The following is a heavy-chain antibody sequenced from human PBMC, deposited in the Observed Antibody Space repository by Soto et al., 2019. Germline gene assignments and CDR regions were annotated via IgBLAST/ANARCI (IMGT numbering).Heavy chain of an antibody. J-gene: IGHJ6*03. V-gene: IGHV1-8*01. CDR3: ARGLGDSSSWYLLGHYYYYYMDV. Sequence: QVQLVQSGAEVKKPGASVKVSCKASGYTFTSYDINWVRQATGQGLEWMGWMNPNSGNTGYAQKFQGRVTMTRNTSISTAYMELSSLRSEDTAVYYCARGLGDSSSWYLLGHYYYYYMDVWGKGTTVTVSS. CDR2: MNPNSGNT. CDR1: GYTFTSYD. D-gene: IGHD6-13*01.